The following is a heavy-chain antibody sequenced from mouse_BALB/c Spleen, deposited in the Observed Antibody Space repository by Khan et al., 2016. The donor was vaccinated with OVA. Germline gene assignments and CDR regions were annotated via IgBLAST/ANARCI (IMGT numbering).Heavy chain of an antibody. CDR1: GDSITSGF. CDR3: ARSTYRYAFVY. Sequence: EVQLQESGPSLVQPSQTLSLTCSVTGDSITSGFWSWIRKFPGNKLEYMGYMIYSGYTYYNPSLKGRFSITRHTSKNQYYLQLNSVTTEDTATYSCARSTYRYAFVYWGQGTLVTVSA. V-gene: IGHV3-8*02. D-gene: IGHD2-14*01. J-gene: IGHJ3*01. CDR2: MIYSGYT.